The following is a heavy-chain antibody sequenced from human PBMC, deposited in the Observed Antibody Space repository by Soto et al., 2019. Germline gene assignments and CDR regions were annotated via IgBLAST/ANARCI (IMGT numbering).Heavy chain of an antibody. Sequence: GESLKISCKISGSTFTAYWIAWVRQMPGKGLEWMGSVFPVDSDTRYSPSFQGLVTVSADKSITTAYLQWSSLKASDTAIYYCARLDSWPYNFAYGGQGTLATVAS. CDR2: VFPVDSDT. D-gene: IGHD3-22*01. CDR1: GSTFTAYW. J-gene: IGHJ4*02. V-gene: IGHV5-51*01. CDR3: ARLDSWPYNFAY.